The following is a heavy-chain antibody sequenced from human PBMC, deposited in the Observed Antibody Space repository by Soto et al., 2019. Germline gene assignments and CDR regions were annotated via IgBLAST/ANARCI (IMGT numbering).Heavy chain of an antibody. J-gene: IGHJ6*02. CDR2: IVVGSGNT. V-gene: IGHV1-58*02. Sequence: GASVKVSCKASGFTFTSSAMQWVRQARGQRLEWIGWIVVGSGNTNYAQKFQERVTITRDMSTSTAYMELSSLRSEDTAVYYCAADGIQLWSKPNNYYYYGMDVWGQGTTVTVSS. CDR1: GFTFTSSA. CDR3: AADGIQLWSKPNNYYYYGMDV. D-gene: IGHD5-18*01.